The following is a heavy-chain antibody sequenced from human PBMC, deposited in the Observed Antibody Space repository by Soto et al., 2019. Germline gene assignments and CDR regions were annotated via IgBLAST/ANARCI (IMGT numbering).Heavy chain of an antibody. CDR3: ARGSRGGYCSGGSCHAFDI. D-gene: IGHD2-15*01. CDR2: IYHSGST. Sequence: QVQLQESGPGLVKPSGTLSLTCAVSGGSISSSNWWSWVRQPPGKGLEWIGEIYHSGSTNYNPSLKSRVTSSVDKSKNQFSLKLSSVTAADTAVYYCARGSRGGYCSGGSCHAFDIWGQGTMVTVSS. CDR1: GGSISSSNW. J-gene: IGHJ3*02. V-gene: IGHV4-4*02.